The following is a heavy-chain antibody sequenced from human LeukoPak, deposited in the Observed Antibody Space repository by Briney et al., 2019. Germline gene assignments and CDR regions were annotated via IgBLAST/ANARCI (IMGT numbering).Heavy chain of an antibody. CDR2: IKPDSGAT. D-gene: IGHD4/OR15-4a*01. V-gene: IGHV1-2*02. J-gene: IGHJ4*02. CDR1: GYTSTVHY. Sequence: GASVTVSCKASGYTSTVHYMHWLRQAPGQGLEWMGWIKPDSGATNFAQYFQGRVTMTSDTSINTAYMELSSLTSDDTAMYYCARDHDYGPDYWGQGTLVTVSA. CDR3: ARDHDYGPDY.